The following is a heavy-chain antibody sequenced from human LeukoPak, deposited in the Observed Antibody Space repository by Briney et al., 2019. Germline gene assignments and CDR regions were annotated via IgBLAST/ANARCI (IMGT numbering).Heavy chain of an antibody. J-gene: IGHJ4*02. CDR2: TRPSSGRT. CDR3: AREGPETYKFAF. D-gene: IGHD1-1*01. V-gene: IGHV1-46*01. Sequence: VASVKVSCKTSGYTFTDDNMHWVRQAPGQGPEWMGITRPSSGRTQYPQKFQGRVTMTWDMSASTFYMELSSLTSDDTAVYYFAREGPETYKFAFWGQGTLVTVSS. CDR1: GYTFTDDN.